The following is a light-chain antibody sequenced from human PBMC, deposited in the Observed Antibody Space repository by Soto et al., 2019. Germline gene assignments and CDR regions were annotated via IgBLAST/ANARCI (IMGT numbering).Light chain of an antibody. Sequence: QTVVTQEPSFSVSPGGTVTLTCGLSSGSVSTSYYPSWYQQTPGQAPRTLIYNTYTRSSGVPDRFSASILGDKAALTITGGQAYDESDYYCVLYMGSGISVFGGGTKLTVL. V-gene: IGLV8-61*01. CDR2: NTY. CDR3: VLYMGSGISV. J-gene: IGLJ2*01. CDR1: SGSVSTSYY.